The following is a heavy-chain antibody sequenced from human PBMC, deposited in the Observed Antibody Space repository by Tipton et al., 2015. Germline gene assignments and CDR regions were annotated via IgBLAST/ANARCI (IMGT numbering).Heavy chain of an antibody. CDR2: IYYTGST. D-gene: IGHD3-22*01. CDR3: ARAHYDSSGYYNDY. CDR1: GGSISSRSYY. V-gene: IGHV4-39*01. Sequence: TLSLTCTVSGGSISSRSYYWGWIRQPPGKGLEWIGTIYYTGSTYYNPSLKSRVTISVDTSKNQFSLKLSSVSAADTAVYYCARAHYDSSGYYNDYWGQGTLVTVSS. J-gene: IGHJ4*02.